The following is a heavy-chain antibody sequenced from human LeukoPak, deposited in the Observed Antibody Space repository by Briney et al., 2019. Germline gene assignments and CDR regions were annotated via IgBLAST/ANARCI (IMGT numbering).Heavy chain of an antibody. J-gene: IGHJ4*02. CDR2: IYMGGNT. Sequence: PGGSLRLSCAASGFTVGSHDMSWVRQAPGKGLEWVSVIYMGGNTFYADSVKGRFTISRHTSKNTLYLQMNSPRAEDTAVYYCARVGDEVAYTRGYLDYWGQGTLVTVSS. CDR3: ARVGDEVAYTRGYLDY. V-gene: IGHV3-53*04. D-gene: IGHD3-16*01. CDR1: GFTVGSHD.